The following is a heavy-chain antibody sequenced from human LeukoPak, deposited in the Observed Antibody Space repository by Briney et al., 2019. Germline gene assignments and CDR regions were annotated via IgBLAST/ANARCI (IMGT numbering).Heavy chain of an antibody. J-gene: IGHJ6*03. CDR2: INPNSGDT. Sequence: GPSVKVSCKASGYTFTAYYMHWVRRAPGQGLEWMGWINPNSGDTKYPQKFQGRVTMTRDTSISTAYMELSSLISDDTAVYYCARGPPPAYYYMDVWGKGTTVTVSS. D-gene: IGHD2-15*01. CDR3: ARGPPPAYYYMDV. V-gene: IGHV1-2*02. CDR1: GYTFTAYY.